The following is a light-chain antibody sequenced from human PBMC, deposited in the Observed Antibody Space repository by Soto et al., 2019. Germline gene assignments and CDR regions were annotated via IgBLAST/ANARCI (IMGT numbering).Light chain of an antibody. CDR2: GVF. CDR1: QSISTY. V-gene: IGKV1-39*01. CDR3: QQSYSTPPT. J-gene: IGKJ2*01. Sequence: DIQMTQSPSSLSASVGDRVTLTCRTSQSISTYLNWYQQKPGKAPKLLIYGVFSLATGVPSRFSGGGSGTDFTLTISSLQPEDFAVYYCQQSYSTPPTFGQGTKVEIK.